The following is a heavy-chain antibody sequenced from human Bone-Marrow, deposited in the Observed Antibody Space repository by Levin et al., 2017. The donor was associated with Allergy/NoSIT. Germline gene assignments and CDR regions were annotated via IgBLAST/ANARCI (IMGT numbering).Heavy chain of an antibody. CDR3: VKDIFVSSGWFDY. CDR1: GFTFSSYA. Sequence: GGSLRLSCSASGFTFSSYAMHWVRQAPGKGLEYVSAISSNGGSTYYADSVKGRFTISRDNSKNTLYLQMSSLRAEDTAVYYCVKDIFVSSGWFDYWGQGTLVTVSS. J-gene: IGHJ4*02. D-gene: IGHD6-19*01. V-gene: IGHV3-64D*06. CDR2: ISSNGGST.